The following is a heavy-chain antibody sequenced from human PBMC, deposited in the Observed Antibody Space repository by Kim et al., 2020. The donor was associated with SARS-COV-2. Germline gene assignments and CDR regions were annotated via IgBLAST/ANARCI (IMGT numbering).Heavy chain of an antibody. CDR3: ARGFEGAFDI. CDR2: IKQDGSEK. D-gene: IGHD3-9*01. Sequence: GGSLRLSCAASGFTFGIYWMGWVRQAPGKGLEWVANIKQDGSEKYYVYSVKGRFTISRDNAKNSLYLQMSSLRAEDTTVYYCARGFEGAFDIWGQGTMVTVSS. CDR1: GFTFGIYW. J-gene: IGHJ3*02. V-gene: IGHV3-7*01.